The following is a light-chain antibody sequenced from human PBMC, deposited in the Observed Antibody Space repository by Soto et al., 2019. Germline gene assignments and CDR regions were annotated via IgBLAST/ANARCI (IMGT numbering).Light chain of an antibody. CDR1: QTGSSSY. CDR3: QPYCSSQCTFGQCT. CDR2: GAS. Sequence: TVLTQSPGTVSLSPGERATLSCRASQTGSSSYLAWYQQKPGQAPRLLIYGASTRATGIPDRFSGSGFGTDFSLTIIRLEPEDSAVYFFQPYCSSQCTFGQCTFGQGTKVEIK. J-gene: IGKJ1*01. V-gene: IGKV3-20*01.